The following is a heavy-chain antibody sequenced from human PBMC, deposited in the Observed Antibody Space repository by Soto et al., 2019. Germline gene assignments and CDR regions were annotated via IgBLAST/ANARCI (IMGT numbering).Heavy chain of an antibody. J-gene: IGHJ3*02. V-gene: IGHV4-39*01. Sequence: SETLSLTCTVSGGSISSSSYYWGWIRQPPGKGLEWIGGIYYSGSTYYNPSLKSRVTISVDTSKNQFPLKLSSVTAADTAVYYCARRGDYGDWYAFDIWGQGTMVTVSS. CDR1: GGSISSSSYY. D-gene: IGHD4-17*01. CDR2: IYYSGST. CDR3: ARRGDYGDWYAFDI.